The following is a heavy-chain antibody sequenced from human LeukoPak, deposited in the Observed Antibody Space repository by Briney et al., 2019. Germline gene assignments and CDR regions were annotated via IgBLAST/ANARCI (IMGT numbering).Heavy chain of an antibody. CDR1: GYTFTSYD. J-gene: IGHJ6*03. V-gene: IGHV1-8*01. D-gene: IGHD5-18*01. CDR3: VREYNYGSHLPPYYHYYYMDV. Sequence: ASVKVSCKASGYTFTSYDINWVRQATGQGLEWMGRMNPNSANTAHAQKFQGRVTMTRNTSISTAYMELSSLRSEDAAMYYCVREYNYGSHLPPYYHYYYMDVWGKGTTVTVSS. CDR2: MNPNSANT.